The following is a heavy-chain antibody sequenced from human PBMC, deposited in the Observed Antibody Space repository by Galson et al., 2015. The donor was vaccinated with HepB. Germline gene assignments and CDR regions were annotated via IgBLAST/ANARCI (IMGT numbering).Heavy chain of an antibody. CDR3: ARQLDHYYYYMDV. Sequence: TLSLTCSVSGGSISSGSYYWSWMRQPAGKGLEWIGRIYISGGTNYNPSLKSRVTMSVDTYKNQFSLKLTSVTAADPAVYYCARQLDHYYYYMDVWGKGTTVTVSS. CDR1: GGSISSGSYY. V-gene: IGHV4-61*02. CDR2: IYISGGT. D-gene: IGHD6-13*01. J-gene: IGHJ6*03.